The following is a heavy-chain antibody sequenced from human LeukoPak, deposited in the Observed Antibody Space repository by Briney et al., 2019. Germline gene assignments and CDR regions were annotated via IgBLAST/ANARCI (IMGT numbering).Heavy chain of an antibody. CDR3: STDYGSGSYFSDY. Sequence: KPGGSLRLSCAGSGFTFNNAWMNWVRQAPGKGLEGVGRIKSQADGATTDYAAPVKGRLTISRDDSKNTLFLQMNSLKADDTAMYYCSTDYGSGSYFSDYWGQGTLVTVSS. V-gene: IGHV3-15*01. CDR1: GFTFNNAW. CDR2: IKSQADGATT. D-gene: IGHD3-10*01. J-gene: IGHJ4*02.